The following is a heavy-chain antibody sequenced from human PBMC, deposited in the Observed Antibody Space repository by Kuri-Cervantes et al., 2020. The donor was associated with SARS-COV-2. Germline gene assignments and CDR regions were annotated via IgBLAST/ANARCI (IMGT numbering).Heavy chain of an antibody. J-gene: IGHJ4*02. V-gene: IGHV3-21*01. CDR1: GFTFSSYS. CDR3: ARDEYQRLQFDY. D-gene: IGHD2-2*01. CDR2: ISSSSSYI. Sequence: GESLKISCAASGFTFSSYSMNWGRQAPGQGLEWVSSISSSSSYIYYADSVKSRFTISRDNAKNSLYLQMNSLRAEDTAVYYCARDEYQRLQFDYWGQGTLVTVSS.